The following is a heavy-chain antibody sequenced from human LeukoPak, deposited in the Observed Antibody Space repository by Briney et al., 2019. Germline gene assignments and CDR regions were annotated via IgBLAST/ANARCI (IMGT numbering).Heavy chain of an antibody. J-gene: IGHJ4*02. CDR1: GFTVSNNY. Sequence: GGSLRLSCVVSGFTVSNNYMSWVRQAPRKGLEWVSLIYSSGSTYYADSVKGRFTISRDNSKNTVYLQMNSLRAEDTAMYYCARRDDHNGRDYWGQGTLVTVSS. D-gene: IGHD5-24*01. CDR2: IYSSGST. V-gene: IGHV3-53*01. CDR3: ARRDDHNGRDY.